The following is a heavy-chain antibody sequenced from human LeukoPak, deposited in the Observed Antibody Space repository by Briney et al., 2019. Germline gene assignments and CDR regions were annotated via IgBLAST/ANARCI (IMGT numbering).Heavy chain of an antibody. D-gene: IGHD3-10*01. CDR2: INHSGST. CDR3: AKGGAGYYGSGSKYGMDV. Sequence: SETPSLTCAVYGGSFSGYYWSWIRQPPGKGLEWIGEINHSGSTNYNPSLKRRVTISVDTSKNQFSLKVSSVTAADRAVYYCAKGGAGYYGSGSKYGMDVWGKGTTVTVSS. V-gene: IGHV4-34*01. J-gene: IGHJ6*04. CDR1: GGSFSGYY.